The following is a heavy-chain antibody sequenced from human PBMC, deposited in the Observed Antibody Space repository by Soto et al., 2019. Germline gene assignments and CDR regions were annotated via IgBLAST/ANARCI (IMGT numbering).Heavy chain of an antibody. J-gene: IGHJ4*02. D-gene: IGHD3-10*01. CDR3: ASAGPFGDTRMVFFH. V-gene: IGHV4-61*03. CDR1: GDSVGSGSYY. CDR2: IYHTWST. Sequence: QVHLQESGPGLVRPSETLSLTCTVSGDSVGSGSYYWTWVRQHPGKGLEFVGHIYHTWSTNYNPSLMNRLILVVDTSTNHFSLRLRSVNAADKGMYYCASAGPFGDTRMVFFHWGQGVIATVSS.